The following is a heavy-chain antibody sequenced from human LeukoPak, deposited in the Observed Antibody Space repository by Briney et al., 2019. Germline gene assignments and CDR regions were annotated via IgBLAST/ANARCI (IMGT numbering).Heavy chain of an antibody. CDR3: ATQGGPGAGILLL. J-gene: IGHJ4*02. CDR2: IIPIFGTA. V-gene: IGHV1-69*13. CDR1: GGTFSSYA. Sequence: ASVKVSCKASGGTFSSYAISWVRQASGQGLEWMGGIIPIFGTANYAQRFQGRVTITADESTSTAYMELSSLRSEDTAVYYCATQGGPGAGILLLWGQGTLVTVSS. D-gene: IGHD2-15*01.